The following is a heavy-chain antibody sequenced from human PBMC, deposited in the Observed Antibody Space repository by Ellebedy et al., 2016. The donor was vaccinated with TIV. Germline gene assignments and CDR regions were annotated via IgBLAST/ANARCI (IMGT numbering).Heavy chain of an antibody. CDR1: GFNFSDYY. D-gene: IGHD1-1*01. V-gene: IGHV3-11*01. J-gene: IGHJ6*03. CDR3: ARDLEPDHFYYNMDV. CDR2: ITNSSGTT. Sequence: GESLKISXVASGFNFSDYYMTWIRQAPGKGLEWVAYITNSSGTTYYADPVKGRFTVSRDNAKNSLFLQMNSLRAEDTALYYCARDLEPDHFYYNMDVWGKGTMVTVSS.